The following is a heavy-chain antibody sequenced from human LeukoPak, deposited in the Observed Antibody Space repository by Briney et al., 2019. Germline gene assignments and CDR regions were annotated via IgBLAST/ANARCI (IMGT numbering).Heavy chain of an antibody. J-gene: IGHJ4*02. CDR1: GGSFSGYY. CDR3: ARVNDSSSFDY. CDR2: INHSGST. D-gene: IGHD6-13*01. Sequence: SETLSLTCAVYGGSFSGYYWSWIRQPPGKGLEWIGEINHSGSTNYNPSLKSRVTISVDTSKNQFSLKLSSVTAADTAAYYCARVNDSSSFDYWGQGTLVTVSS. V-gene: IGHV4-34*01.